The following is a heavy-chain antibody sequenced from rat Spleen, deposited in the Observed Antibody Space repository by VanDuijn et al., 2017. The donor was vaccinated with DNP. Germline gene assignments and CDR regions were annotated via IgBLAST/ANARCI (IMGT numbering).Heavy chain of an antibody. Sequence: EVQLVESGGGLVQPGRSLKLSCAASGLTFSNYAMAWVRQAPTKGLEWVASITNSGSDTKYRDSVQGRFTISRDNAKNTQYLQMDSLRSEDTATYYCARGNPGPPDFWGPGTMVTVSS. V-gene: IGHV5S13*01. D-gene: IGHD3-4*01. CDR2: ITNSGSDT. CDR1: GLTFSNYA. J-gene: IGHJ1*01. CDR3: ARGNPGPPDF.